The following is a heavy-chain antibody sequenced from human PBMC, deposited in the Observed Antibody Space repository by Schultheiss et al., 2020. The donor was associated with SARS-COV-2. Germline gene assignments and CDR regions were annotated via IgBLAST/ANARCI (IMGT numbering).Heavy chain of an antibody. CDR2: ISYDGSNK. J-gene: IGHJ5*02. D-gene: IGHD2-2*01. CDR1: GFTFSSYA. Sequence: GGSLRLSCAASGFTFSSYAMHWVRQAPGKGLEWVAVISYDGSNKYYADSVKGRFTISRDNSKNTLYLQMNSLRAEDTAVYYCARVGWDIVVVGVYWFDPWGQGTLVTVSS. V-gene: IGHV3-30*14. CDR3: ARVGWDIVVVGVYWFDP.